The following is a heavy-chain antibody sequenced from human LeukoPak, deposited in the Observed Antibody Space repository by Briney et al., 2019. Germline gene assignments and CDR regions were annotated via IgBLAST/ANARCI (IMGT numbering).Heavy chain of an antibody. D-gene: IGHD3-16*01. CDR1: GFTFNTYT. CDR3: VKDSSWMGEYYFDY. V-gene: IGHV3-21*01. Sequence: GGSLRLSCAASGFTFNTYTMNWVRQAPGKGLEWVSCISSSSSYMYYADSVRGRFTISRDNAKRSLYLQMNSLRADDTAVYYCVKDSSWMGEYYFDYWGQGTLVTVSS. J-gene: IGHJ4*02. CDR2: ISSSSSYM.